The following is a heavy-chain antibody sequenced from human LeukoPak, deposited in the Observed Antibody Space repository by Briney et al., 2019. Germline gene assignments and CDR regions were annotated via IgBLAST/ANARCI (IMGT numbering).Heavy chain of an antibody. CDR1: GFTFSSYG. Sequence: PGRSLRLSCAASGFTFSSYGMHWVRQAPGKGLEWVAVISYDGSNKYYADSVKGRFTISRDNSKNTLYLQMNRLRAEDTAVYYCARTGIAVAGTAFDIWGQGTMVTVSS. D-gene: IGHD6-19*01. J-gene: IGHJ3*02. CDR2: ISYDGSNK. V-gene: IGHV3-30*03. CDR3: ARTGIAVAGTAFDI.